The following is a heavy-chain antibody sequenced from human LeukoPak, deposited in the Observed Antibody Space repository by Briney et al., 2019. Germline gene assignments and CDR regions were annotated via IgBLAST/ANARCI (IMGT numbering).Heavy chain of an antibody. D-gene: IGHD5-18*01. J-gene: IGHJ4*02. Sequence: PSETLSLTCSGSGDSISRYYWSGVRQPAGKGLEWIGRVYTSGSTNYNPSLKSRVTMSLDPSKNQFSLKLSSVTAADTAVYYCARAGLGYSYGFDYWGQGTLVTVSS. CDR1: GDSISRYY. CDR2: VYTSGST. V-gene: IGHV4-4*07. CDR3: ARAGLGYSYGFDY.